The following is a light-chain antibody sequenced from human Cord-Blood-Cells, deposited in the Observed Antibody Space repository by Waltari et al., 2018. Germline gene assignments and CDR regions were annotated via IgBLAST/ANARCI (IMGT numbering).Light chain of an antibody. J-gene: IGKJ4*01. Sequence: DIQMTQSPSSLSASVGDRVTITCRASQSISSYLNWYQQKPGKAPKLPIYAASSLPSGVPSRFSGSGSGTDFTLTISSLQPEDFATYYCQQSYSTPLTFGGGTKVEIK. CDR2: AAS. CDR3: QQSYSTPLT. CDR1: QSISSY. V-gene: IGKV1-39*01.